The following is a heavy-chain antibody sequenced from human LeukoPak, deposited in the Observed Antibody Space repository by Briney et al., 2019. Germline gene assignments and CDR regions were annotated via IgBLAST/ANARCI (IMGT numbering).Heavy chain of an antibody. V-gene: IGHV4-38-2*02. CDR1: GYSISSGYY. D-gene: IGHD6-25*01. Sequence: PSETLSLTCTVSGYSISSGYYWGWIRQSPGKGLEWIGSVYYSASNLDNPSLKSRVFISVDMSKNHVSLRLSSVTAAATAVYYCVRDSSGTLAFDIWGQGTMVTVSS. CDR3: VRDSSGTLAFDI. J-gene: IGHJ3*02. CDR2: VYYSASN.